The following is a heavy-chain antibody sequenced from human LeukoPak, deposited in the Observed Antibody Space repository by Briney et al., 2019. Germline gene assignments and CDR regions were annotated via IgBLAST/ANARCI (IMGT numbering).Heavy chain of an antibody. J-gene: IGHJ4*02. CDR3: ARDRDQGLDY. CDR1: GFTFGDYG. D-gene: IGHD2-21*02. V-gene: IGHV3-49*04. CDR2: IKSRTYGGTT. Sequence: PGGSLRLSCTASGFTFGDYGVHWVRQAPGKGLEWIGFIKSRTYGGTTEYAASVKGRFTISRDDSKSIAYLQMNSLKTEDTAVYFCARDRDQGLDYWGQGTMVTVSS.